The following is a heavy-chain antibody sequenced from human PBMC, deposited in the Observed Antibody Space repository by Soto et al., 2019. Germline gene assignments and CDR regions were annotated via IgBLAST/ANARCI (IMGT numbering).Heavy chain of an antibody. CDR1: GGSFSGYY. J-gene: IGHJ4*02. V-gene: IGHV4-34*01. CDR2: INHRGSS. D-gene: IGHD2-21*01. Sequence: QVQLQQWGAGLLNPSETLSLTCAVYGGSFSGYYWTWIRQPPGTGLEWIGEINHRGSSNYNPSLKSPVTISVDTSKIQFSLKLTSVTAAHTAVYYCAIDKIPGHVDYWGQGTLVTVSS. CDR3: AIDKIPGHVDY.